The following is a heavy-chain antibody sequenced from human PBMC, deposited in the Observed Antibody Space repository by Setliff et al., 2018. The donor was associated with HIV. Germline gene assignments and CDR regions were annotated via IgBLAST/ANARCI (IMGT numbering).Heavy chain of an antibody. CDR3: ARYSSSSLYYCYYMDV. J-gene: IGHJ6*03. D-gene: IGHD6-6*01. CDR1: GGSISSSSYY. V-gene: IGHV4-61*05. CDR2: IYTSGST. Sequence: PSETLSLTCIVSGGSISSSSYYWSWIRQPPGKGLEWIGYIYTSGSTNYNPSLKSRVTISVDTSKNQFSLKLSSVTAADTAVYYCARYSSSSLYYCYYMDVWGKGTTVTVSS.